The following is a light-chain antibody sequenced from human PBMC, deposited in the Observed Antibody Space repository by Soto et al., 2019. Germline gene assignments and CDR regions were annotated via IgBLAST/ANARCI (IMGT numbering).Light chain of an antibody. CDR1: QTIASRY. Sequence: EIVLTQSPGTLSLSPGERATLSCRASQTIASRYLAWYQHQPGQAPRLLIYRTFARAPGIPDRFSGGGSGTDFPLTFSRLERKDFAVYYCQQYDISPPTSGQGTRREIK. CDR2: RTF. J-gene: IGKJ5*01. CDR3: QQYDISPPT. V-gene: IGKV3-20*01.